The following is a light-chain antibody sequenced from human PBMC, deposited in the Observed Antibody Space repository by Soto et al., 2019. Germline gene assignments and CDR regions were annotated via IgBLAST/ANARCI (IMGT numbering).Light chain of an antibody. Sequence: QSVLTQPPSVSGAPGQRVTISCTGSSSNIGAGDDVHWYQQLPATAPKLLVSGDTNRPAGVPDRFSGSKSGTSASLAITGLRAEDEADYYCQSFDSRLGGWLFGGGTKLTVL. CDR1: SSNIGAGDD. V-gene: IGLV1-40*01. CDR2: GDT. CDR3: QSFDSRLGGWL. J-gene: IGLJ3*02.